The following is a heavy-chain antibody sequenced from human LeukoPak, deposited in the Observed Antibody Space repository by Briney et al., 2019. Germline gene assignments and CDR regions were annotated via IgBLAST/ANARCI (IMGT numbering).Heavy chain of an antibody. Sequence: SSETLSLTCAVYGGSFSGYYWSWIRRPPGKGLEWIGEINHSGSTNYNPSLKSRVTISVDTSKNQFSLKLSSVTAADTAVYYCARGWGITAGFDYWGQGTLVTVSS. CDR1: GGSFSGYY. J-gene: IGHJ4*02. D-gene: IGHD6-19*01. CDR2: INHSGST. V-gene: IGHV4-34*01. CDR3: ARGWGITAGFDY.